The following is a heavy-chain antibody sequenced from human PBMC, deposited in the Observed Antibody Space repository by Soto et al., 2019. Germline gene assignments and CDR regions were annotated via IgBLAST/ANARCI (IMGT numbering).Heavy chain of an antibody. CDR1: GYSFTSYW. V-gene: IGHV5-51*01. D-gene: IGHD1-7*01. CDR2: IYPGDSDT. CDR3: ASYPPPGPRTRYYGMDV. J-gene: IGHJ6*02. Sequence: GESLKISCKGSGYSFTSYWIGWVRQVPGKGLEWMGIIYPGDSDTRYSPSFQGQVTISADKSISTAYLQWSSLKASDTAMYYCASYPPPGPRTRYYGMDVWGQGTTVTVSS.